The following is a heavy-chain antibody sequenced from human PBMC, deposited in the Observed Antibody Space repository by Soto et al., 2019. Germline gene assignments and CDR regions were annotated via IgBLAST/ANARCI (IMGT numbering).Heavy chain of an antibody. CDR1: GGSVSSGSYY. D-gene: IGHD5-18*01. Sequence: NPSETLSLTCTVSGGSVSSGSYYWSWIRQPPGKGLEWIGYIYYSGSTNYNPSLKSRVTISVDTSKNQFSLKLSSVTAADTAVYYCARVPYSYGRTSSFDYWGQGTLVTVSS. J-gene: IGHJ4*02. CDR3: ARVPYSYGRTSSFDY. CDR2: IYYSGST. V-gene: IGHV4-61*01.